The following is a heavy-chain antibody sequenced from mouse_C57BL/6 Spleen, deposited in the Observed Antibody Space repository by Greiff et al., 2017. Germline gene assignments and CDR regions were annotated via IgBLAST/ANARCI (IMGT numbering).Heavy chain of an antibody. Sequence: QVQLKQPGAELVKPGASVTLSCKASGYTFTSYWMPWVKQRPGQGLEWIGMIHPNSGSTNYNEKFKSKATMTVDKSSSTAYMQLSSLTSEDSAVYYWATTVVPPYYAMDYGGQGTSVTGSS. D-gene: IGHD1-1*01. V-gene: IGHV1-64*01. J-gene: IGHJ4*01. CDR3: ATTVVPPYYAMDY. CDR2: IHPNSGST. CDR1: GYTFTSYW.